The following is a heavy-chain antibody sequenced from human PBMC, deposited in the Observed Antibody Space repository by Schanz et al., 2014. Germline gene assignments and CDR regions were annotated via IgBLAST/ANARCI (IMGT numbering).Heavy chain of an antibody. CDR1: GGSISSGGYT. Sequence: QVQLQASGPGLVKPSQTLSLTCAVSGGSISSGGYTWSWIRQPPGKGLEWIGYIYYSGSTYYNPSLKSRVTISVDTSKNQFPLMLGSVTAADTAVYYCARAAGPVDYWGQGTLVTVSS. D-gene: IGHD6-13*01. V-gene: IGHV4-30-4*07. CDR3: ARAAGPVDY. CDR2: IYYSGST. J-gene: IGHJ4*02.